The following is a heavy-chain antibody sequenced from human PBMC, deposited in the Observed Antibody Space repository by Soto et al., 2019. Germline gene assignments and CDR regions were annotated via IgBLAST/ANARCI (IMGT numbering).Heavy chain of an antibody. CDR1: GYTLTELS. Sequence: ASVKVSCKVSGYTLTELSMHWVRQAPGKGLEWMGGFDPEDGETIYAQKFQGRVTMTEDTSTDTAYMELSSLRSEDTAVYYCATPLMIRGYSGYEYYFDCWGQGTLVTVSS. V-gene: IGHV1-24*01. J-gene: IGHJ4*02. CDR2: FDPEDGET. D-gene: IGHD5-12*01. CDR3: ATPLMIRGYSGYEYYFDC.